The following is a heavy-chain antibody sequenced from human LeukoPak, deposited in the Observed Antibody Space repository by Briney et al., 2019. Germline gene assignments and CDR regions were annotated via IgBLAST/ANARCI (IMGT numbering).Heavy chain of an antibody. CDR3: AEDLSMVRGVMITY. V-gene: IGHV3-23*01. J-gene: IGHJ4*02. Sequence: GGSLRLSCAASGFTFSSYAMSWVRQAPGKGLEWVSAISGSGGSTYYADSVKGRFTISRDNSKNTLYLQMNSLRAEDTAVYYCAEDLSMVRGVMITYWGQGTLVTVSS. CDR1: GFTFSSYA. D-gene: IGHD3-10*01. CDR2: ISGSGGST.